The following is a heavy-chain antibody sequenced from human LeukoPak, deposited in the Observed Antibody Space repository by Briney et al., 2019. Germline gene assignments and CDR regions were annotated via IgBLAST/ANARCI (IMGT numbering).Heavy chain of an antibody. Sequence: RPGGSLRLSCAASGFTFDDYGMSWVRQAPGKGLEWVSGINWNGGSTGYADSVKGRFTISRDISKNEVYLQMNSLRPEDTAVYYCARDSYGDANFDSWGQGTLVTVSS. CDR2: INWNGGST. CDR1: GFTFDDYG. D-gene: IGHD4-17*01. J-gene: IGHJ4*02. V-gene: IGHV3-20*04. CDR3: ARDSYGDANFDS.